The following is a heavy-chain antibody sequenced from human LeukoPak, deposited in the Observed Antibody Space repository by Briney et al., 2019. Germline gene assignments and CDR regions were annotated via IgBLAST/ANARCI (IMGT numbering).Heavy chain of an antibody. D-gene: IGHD3-10*01. V-gene: IGHV3-30*18. Sequence: PGRSLRLSCAASGFTFSSYGMHWVRQAPGKGLEWVAVISSGGSNKNYEDSVKGRCSISSDNSKNTLYLQMNSLRAEDTAIYYCAKEDYYGSGSYLGYWGQGTLVTVSS. J-gene: IGHJ4*02. CDR3: AKEDYYGSGSYLGY. CDR2: ISSGGSNK. CDR1: GFTFSSYG.